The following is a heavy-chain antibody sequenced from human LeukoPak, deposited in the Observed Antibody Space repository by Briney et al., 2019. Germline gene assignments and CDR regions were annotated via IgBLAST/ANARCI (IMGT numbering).Heavy chain of an antibody. J-gene: IGHJ4*02. Sequence: SGTLSLTCAVSGGSISTTNWWTWFRQSPGKGLEWIGVIYHSGSTNYSPSLKSRVTISVDKSKNQFSLKLSSVTAADTAVYYCARLSFNGYWGQGTLVTVSS. CDR2: IYHSGST. CDR3: ARLSFNGY. CDR1: GGSISTTNW. V-gene: IGHV4-4*02. D-gene: IGHD2-8*01.